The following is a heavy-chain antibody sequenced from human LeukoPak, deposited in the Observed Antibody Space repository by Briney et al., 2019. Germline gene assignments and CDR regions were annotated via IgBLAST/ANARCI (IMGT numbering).Heavy chain of an antibody. CDR3: AKGRSAAMIEAAFDY. V-gene: IGHV3-23*01. CDR1: GFTFSSYG. Sequence: GGTLRLSCAGSGFTFSSYGMSWVRQAPGKGLEWVSSISASGGSTYYGDSVKGRFTISRDNSKNTLYLQMNSLRAEDTAEYYGAKGRSAAMIEAAFDYWGQGTLVTVSS. J-gene: IGHJ4*02. CDR2: ISASGGST. D-gene: IGHD3-22*01.